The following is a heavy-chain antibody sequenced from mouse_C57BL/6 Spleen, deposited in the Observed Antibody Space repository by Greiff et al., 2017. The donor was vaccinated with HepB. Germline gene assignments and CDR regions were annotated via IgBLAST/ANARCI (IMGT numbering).Heavy chain of an antibody. D-gene: IGHD2-4*01. V-gene: IGHV5-9-1*02. CDR1: GFTFSSYA. CDR2: ISSGGDYI. CDR3: TREQYDYDDPYYAMDY. Sequence: EVQLVESGEGLVKPGGSLKLSCAASGFTFSSYAMSWVRQTPEKRLEWVAYISSGGDYIYYADTVKGRFTISRDNARNTLYLQMSSLKSEDTAMDYCTREQYDYDDPYYAMDYWGQGTSVTVSS. J-gene: IGHJ4*01.